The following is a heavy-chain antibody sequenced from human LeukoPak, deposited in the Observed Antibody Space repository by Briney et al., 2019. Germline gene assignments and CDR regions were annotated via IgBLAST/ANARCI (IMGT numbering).Heavy chain of an antibody. CDR2: IYYSDGST. CDR1: GGSISSSSFY. D-gene: IGHD1-1*01. J-gene: IGHJ4*02. Sequence: SETLSLTCTVSGGSISSSSFYWGWIRQPPGKGLEWIGSIYYSDGSTYYNPSLKSRVTISVDTSKNQFSLKLSSVTAADTAVYYCARTPAGTTLENWDYYFDYWGQGTLVTVSS. CDR3: ARTPAGTTLENWDYYFDY. V-gene: IGHV4-39*07.